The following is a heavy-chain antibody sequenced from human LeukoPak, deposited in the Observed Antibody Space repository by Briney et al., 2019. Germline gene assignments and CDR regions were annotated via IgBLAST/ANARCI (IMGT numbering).Heavy chain of an antibody. V-gene: IGHV4-39*01. CDR3: ARRLGRSPVNYFDY. Sequence: SETLSLTCTVSGGSISSSSYYWGWIRQPPGKGLEWIGSIYYSGSTYYNPSLKSRVTISVDTSKNQFSLKLSSVTAADTAVYYCARRLGRSPVNYFDYWGQGTLVTVSS. CDR1: GGSISSSSYY. J-gene: IGHJ4*02. CDR2: IYYSGST.